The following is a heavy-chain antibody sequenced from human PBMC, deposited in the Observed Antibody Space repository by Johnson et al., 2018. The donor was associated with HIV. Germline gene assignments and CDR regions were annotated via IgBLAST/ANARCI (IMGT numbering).Heavy chain of an antibody. Sequence: VQLVESGGDVVQPGRSLRLSCAASGFTFDDYGMNWVRQGPGKGLEWVSGINWNGGSTGYADSVKGRFTISRDNSKNTLYLQLNSLKAEDTAVYYCARESGGQYDAFDIWGQGTMVTVSS. J-gene: IGHJ3*02. D-gene: IGHD3-16*01. CDR3: ARESGGQYDAFDI. CDR1: GFTFDDYG. CDR2: INWNGGST. V-gene: IGHV3-20*04.